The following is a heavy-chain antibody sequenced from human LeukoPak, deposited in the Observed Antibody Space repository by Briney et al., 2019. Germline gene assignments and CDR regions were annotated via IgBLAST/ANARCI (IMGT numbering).Heavy chain of an antibody. V-gene: IGHV4-4*07. CDR2: IYTSGST. D-gene: IGHD3-10*01. Sequence: SETLSLTCTVSGGSISSYYWSWIRQPAGKGLEWIGRIYTSGSTNYNPSLKSRVTMSVDTSKNQFSLKLSSVTAADTAVYYCAREDLLWFGEGFYYYYMDVWGKGTTVTISS. J-gene: IGHJ6*03. CDR1: GGSISSYY. CDR3: AREDLLWFGEGFYYYYMDV.